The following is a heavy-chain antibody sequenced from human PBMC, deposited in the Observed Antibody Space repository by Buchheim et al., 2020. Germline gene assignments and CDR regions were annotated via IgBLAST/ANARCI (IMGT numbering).Heavy chain of an antibody. J-gene: IGHJ4*02. V-gene: IGHV3-74*01. CDR3: ASAAMMTTRSY. CDR2: IDTDGSST. D-gene: IGHD2-2*01. Sequence: ELHLVESGGGLVEPGGSLRLSCAASGFTFSTYRMHWVRQPPGKGLVWVSRIDTDGSSTNYADSVMGRFTLSRDNAKNTLCLQMNSLRAEDTAVYYCASAAMMTTRSYWGQGTL. CDR1: GFTFSTYR.